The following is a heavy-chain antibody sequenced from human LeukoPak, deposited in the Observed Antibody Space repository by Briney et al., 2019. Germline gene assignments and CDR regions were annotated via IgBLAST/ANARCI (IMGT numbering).Heavy chain of an antibody. J-gene: IGHJ4*02. V-gene: IGHV4-39*07. CDR1: GGSISSSSYY. Sequence: PSETLSLTCTVSGGSISSSSYYWGWIRQPPGKGLEWIGSIYYSGSTYYNPSLKSQVTISVDTSKNQFSLRLSSVTAADTAVYYCARGDVVVPADIQPFDYWGQGTLVTVSS. CDR3: ARGDVVVPADIQPFDY. CDR2: IYYSGST. D-gene: IGHD2-2*01.